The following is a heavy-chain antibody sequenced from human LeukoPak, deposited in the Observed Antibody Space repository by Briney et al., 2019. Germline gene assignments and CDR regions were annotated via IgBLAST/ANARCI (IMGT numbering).Heavy chain of an antibody. CDR1: GGSISSYY. CDR3: AKDKRGGSGSYYPIDY. Sequence: SETLSLTCTVSGGSISSYYWNWIRQPPGKGLEWIGCFYNSRTSNYNPTLKSRVTISVDTSKNQFSLKLNSVTAEDTALYYCAKDKRGGSGSYYPIDYWGQGTLVTVSS. V-gene: IGHV4-59*01. CDR2: FYNSRTS. J-gene: IGHJ4*02. D-gene: IGHD3-10*01.